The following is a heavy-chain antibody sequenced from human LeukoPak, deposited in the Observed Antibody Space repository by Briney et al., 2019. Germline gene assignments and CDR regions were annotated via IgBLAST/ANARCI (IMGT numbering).Heavy chain of an antibody. CDR1: GFTFSSYG. Sequence: PGGSLRLSCAASGFTFSSYGMHWVRQAPGKGLEWVAVISYDGSNKYYADSVKGRFTISRDNSKNTLYLQMNSLRAEDTAVYYCAKDESLLWFGELLPPVFNDYWGQGTLVTVSS. D-gene: IGHD3-10*01. CDR2: ISYDGSNK. J-gene: IGHJ4*02. V-gene: IGHV3-30*18. CDR3: AKDESLLWFGELLPPVFNDY.